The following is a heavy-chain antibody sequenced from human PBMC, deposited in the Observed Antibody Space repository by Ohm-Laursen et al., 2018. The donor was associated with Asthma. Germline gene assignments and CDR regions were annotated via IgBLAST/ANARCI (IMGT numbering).Heavy chain of an antibody. CDR1: GGSIGSDDYY. J-gene: IGHJ5*02. Sequence: SQTLSLTCTVSGGSIGSDDYYWSWIRQHPGKGLEWIGYIYYSGSTYYNPSLKSRVTISVDTSKNQFSLKLSSVTAADTAVYHCAREGSSWSQTYNWFDPWGQGTLVTVSS. V-gene: IGHV4-31*03. D-gene: IGHD6-13*01. CDR2: IYYSGST. CDR3: AREGSSWSQTYNWFDP.